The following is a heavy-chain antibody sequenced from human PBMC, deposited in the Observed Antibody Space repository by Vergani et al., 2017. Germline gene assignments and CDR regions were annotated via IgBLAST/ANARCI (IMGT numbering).Heavy chain of an antibody. J-gene: IGHJ6*03. CDR1: VYTFTGYY. CDR3: ARGYSSSWYHPVYYYYMDV. V-gene: IGHV1-2*02. D-gene: IGHD6-13*01. CDR2: INPNSGGT. Sequence: QVQLVQSGAEVKKPGASVKVSCKASVYTFTGYYMHWVRQAPGQGLEWMGWINPNSGGTNYAQKFQGRVTMTRDTSISTAYMELSRLRSDDTAVYYCARGYSSSWYHPVYYYYMDVWGKGTTVTVSS.